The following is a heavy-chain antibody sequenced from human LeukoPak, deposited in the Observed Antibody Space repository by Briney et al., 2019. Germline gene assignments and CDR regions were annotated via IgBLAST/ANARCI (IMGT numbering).Heavy chain of an antibody. CDR2: ISSSSSYT. Sequence: GGSLRLSCAASGFTFSDYYMSWIRQAPGKGLEWISYISSSSSYTNYADSVKGRFTISRDNAKNSLYLQMNSLRAEDTAVYYCARDTKRFQKYYFDYWGQGTLVTVS. CDR1: GFTFSDYY. D-gene: IGHD3-3*01. CDR3: ARDTKRFQKYYFDY. J-gene: IGHJ4*02. V-gene: IGHV3-11*06.